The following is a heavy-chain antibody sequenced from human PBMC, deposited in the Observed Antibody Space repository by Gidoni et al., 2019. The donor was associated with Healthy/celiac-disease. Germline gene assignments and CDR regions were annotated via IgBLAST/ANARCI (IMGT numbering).Heavy chain of an antibody. CDR2: INHSGST. CDR3: ARVRSSGWFYNWFDP. Sequence: QVQLQQWGAGLLKPSETLSLTCAVYGGSFSGYYWSWIRQPPGKGLEWIGEINHSGSTNYNPSLKSRVTISVYTSKNQFSLKLSSVTAADTAVYYCARVRSSGWFYNWFDPWGQGTLVTVSS. J-gene: IGHJ5*02. D-gene: IGHD6-19*01. CDR1: GGSFSGYY. V-gene: IGHV4-34*01.